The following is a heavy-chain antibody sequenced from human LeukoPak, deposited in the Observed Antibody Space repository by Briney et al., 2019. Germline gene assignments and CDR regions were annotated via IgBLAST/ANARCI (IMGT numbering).Heavy chain of an antibody. CDR1: GFTFSSYA. J-gene: IGHJ5*02. D-gene: IGHD6-13*01. V-gene: IGHV3-23*01. Sequence: GGSLRLSCAASGFTFSSYAMSWVRQAPGKGLEWVSAISGSGGSTYYADSVKGRFTISRDNAKNSLYLQMNSLRAEDTAVYYCAREAAAGINNWFDPWGQGTLVTVSS. CDR3: AREAAAGINNWFDP. CDR2: ISGSGGST.